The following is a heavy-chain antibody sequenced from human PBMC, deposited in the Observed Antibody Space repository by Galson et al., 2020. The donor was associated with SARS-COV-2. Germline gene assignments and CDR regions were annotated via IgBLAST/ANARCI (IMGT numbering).Heavy chain of an antibody. J-gene: IGHJ6*02. V-gene: IGHV1-2*02. D-gene: IGHD6-19*01. CDR3: ARAFSGLGYYYYGMDV. CDR2: INPNSGGT. Sequence: ASVKVSCKASGYTFTGYYMHWVRQAPGQGLEWMGWINPNSGGTNYAQKFQGRVTMTRDTSISTAYMELSRLRSDDTAVYYCARAFSGLGYYYYGMDVWGQGTTVTVSS. CDR1: GYTFTGYY.